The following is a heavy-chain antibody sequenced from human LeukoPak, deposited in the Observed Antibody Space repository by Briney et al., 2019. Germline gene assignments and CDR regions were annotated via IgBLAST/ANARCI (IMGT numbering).Heavy chain of an antibody. CDR3: AKDYVVGSIDY. J-gene: IGHJ4*02. D-gene: IGHD2-21*01. CDR2: ISSSTAYT. V-gene: IGHV3-21*04. Sequence: GGSLRLSCAASGFIFSTYSMTWVRQAPGKGLEWVASISSSTAYTSYADSVKGRFTISRDNAKNSLFLQMNSLRAEDSAVYYCAKDYVVGSIDYWGQGTLVTVSS. CDR1: GFIFSTYS.